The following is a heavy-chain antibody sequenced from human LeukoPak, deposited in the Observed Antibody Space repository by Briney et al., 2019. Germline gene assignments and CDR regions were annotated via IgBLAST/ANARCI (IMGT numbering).Heavy chain of an antibody. Sequence: GGSLRLSCAASGFTFSSYAMHWIRQAPGKGLEWVAVISYDGSNKYYADSVKGRFTISRDNSKNTLYLQMNSLRAEDTAVYYCARDSGSVVPPEVGQPGDYWGQGTLVTVSS. V-gene: IGHV3-30*04. CDR2: ISYDGSNK. J-gene: IGHJ4*02. D-gene: IGHD4-23*01. CDR3: ARDSGSVVPPEVGQPGDY. CDR1: GFTFSSYA.